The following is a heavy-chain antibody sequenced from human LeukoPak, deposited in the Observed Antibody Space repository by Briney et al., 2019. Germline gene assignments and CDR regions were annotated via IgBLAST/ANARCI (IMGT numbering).Heavy chain of an antibody. J-gene: IGHJ5*02. V-gene: IGHV3-23*01. CDR2: ISASGGDT. CDR3: AKDVRRCNGACT. Sequence: ETLSLTCTVSGGSISNGDHYWSWIRQHPGKGLEWVSGISASGGDTFYADSVKGRFTISRDNSKNTLSLQMNSLRVEDTAIYYCAKDVRRCNGACTWGQGTLVTVSS. CDR1: GGSISNGDHY. D-gene: IGHD2-8*01.